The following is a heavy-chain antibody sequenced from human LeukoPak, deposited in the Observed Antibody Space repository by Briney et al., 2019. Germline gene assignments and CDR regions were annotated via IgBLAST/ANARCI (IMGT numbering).Heavy chain of an antibody. CDR2: IYYSGST. J-gene: IGHJ5*02. Sequence: SETLSLNCTVSGGCSSSYYWIWIRQPPCQPLHWIRYIYYSGSTNYNPSLKSRVTISVDTSKNQFSLKLSSVTAADTAVYYCARDSRGCSGGSCRYNWFDPWGQGTLVTVSS. CDR1: GGCSSSYY. V-gene: IGHV4-59*01. D-gene: IGHD2-15*01. CDR3: ARDSRGCSGGSCRYNWFDP.